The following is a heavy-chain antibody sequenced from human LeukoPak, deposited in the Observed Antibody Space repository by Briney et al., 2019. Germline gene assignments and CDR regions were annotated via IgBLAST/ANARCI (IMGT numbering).Heavy chain of an antibody. J-gene: IGHJ4*02. V-gene: IGHV4-59*08. D-gene: IGHD6-19*01. CDR1: GGSISSYY. CDR2: IYYSGST. CDR3: ARHSSGWTPDFDY. Sequence: PSETLTLTCTVSGGSISSYYWSWLRQPPGKGLEWIGYIYYSGSTNYNPSLKSRVTISVDTSKNQFSLKLSSVTAADTAVYYCARHSSGWTPDFDYWGQGTLVTVSS.